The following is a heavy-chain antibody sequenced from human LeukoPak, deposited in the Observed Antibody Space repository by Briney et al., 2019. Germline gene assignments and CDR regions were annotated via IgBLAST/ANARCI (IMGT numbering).Heavy chain of an antibody. CDR1: GPTFSDYE. J-gene: IGHJ1*01. D-gene: IGHD6-13*01. CDR2: ISSSGETI. Sequence: GGSLRLSCAAAGPTFSDYEMYWVRQAPGKGLEWVSYISSSGETIYYADSVKGRFTISRDNANKSLYLRMSSLRVEDTAIYYCIPPAAGLRRTISTEYFQHWGQGALVTVSS. V-gene: IGHV3-48*03. CDR3: IPPAAGLRRTISTEYFQH.